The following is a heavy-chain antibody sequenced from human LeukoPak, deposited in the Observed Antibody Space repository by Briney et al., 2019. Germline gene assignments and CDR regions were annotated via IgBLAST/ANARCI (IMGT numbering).Heavy chain of an antibody. Sequence: GGSLRLSCAASGFTFSSYGMHWVRQAPGKGLEWVSGFSVSDKTTYYADSVKGRFTISRDNSKNTLYLQINSLRAEDTAVYYCAKDPSVYYGDYIIRWDQGTLVIVSS. J-gene: IGHJ4*02. CDR3: AKDPSVYYGDYIIR. V-gene: IGHV3-23*01. CDR1: GFTFSSYG. D-gene: IGHD4-17*01. CDR2: FSVSDKTT.